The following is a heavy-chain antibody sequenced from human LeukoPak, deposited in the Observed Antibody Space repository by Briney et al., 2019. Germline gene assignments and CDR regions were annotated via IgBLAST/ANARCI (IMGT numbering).Heavy chain of an antibody. J-gene: IGHJ4*02. CDR3: VRDRDSTGYYDY. CDR1: GFTFYNYG. V-gene: IGHV3-23*01. CDR2: ITASGAAT. D-gene: IGHD3-22*01. Sequence: GGSLRLSCAASGFTFYNYGMSWVRQAPGKGLEWVSAITASGAATYIADSVKGRFVISRDNSKNTLYLQTNSLRAEDTALYYCVRDRDSTGYYDYWGQGTLVTVSS.